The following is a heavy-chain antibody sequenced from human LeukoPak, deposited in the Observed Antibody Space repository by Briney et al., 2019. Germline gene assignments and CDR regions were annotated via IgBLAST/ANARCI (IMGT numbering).Heavy chain of an antibody. Sequence: PSETLSLTCTVSGGSITSSTYYWGWIRQPPGKGLEWIGSIYNSGSTYYTPSLKSRVTISVDTSKSQFSLKLSSVTAADTAVYYCARDPVRGRWFDPWGQGTLVTASS. D-gene: IGHD3-16*01. J-gene: IGHJ5*02. CDR2: IYNSGST. V-gene: IGHV4-39*02. CDR3: ARDPVRGRWFDP. CDR1: GGSITSSTYY.